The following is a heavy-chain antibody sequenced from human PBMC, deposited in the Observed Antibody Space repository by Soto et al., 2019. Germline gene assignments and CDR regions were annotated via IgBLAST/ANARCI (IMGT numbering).Heavy chain of an antibody. CDR2: INHSGST. D-gene: IGHD6-13*01. V-gene: IGHV4-34*01. Sequence: LSLTCAVYGGSFSGYYWSWIRQPPGKGLEWIGEINHSGSTNYNPSLKSRVTISVDMSKSQFSLKLSSVTAADTAVYYCARAGTGYYYYYGMDVWGQGTTVTVSS. J-gene: IGHJ6*02. CDR1: GGSFSGYY. CDR3: ARAGTGYYYYYGMDV.